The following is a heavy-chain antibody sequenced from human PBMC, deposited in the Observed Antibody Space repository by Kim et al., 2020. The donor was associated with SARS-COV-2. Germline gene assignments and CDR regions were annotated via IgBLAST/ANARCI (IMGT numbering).Heavy chain of an antibody. Sequence: GGSLRLSCAASGFTFSRYWMHWVCQPPAKGLVWVSRIYSYGSVTTYADSVNGRFTISRDNAKNTLYLQMNSLRAEDTPLYYCARRAVDSSGTYYFDYWGQETMVTVSS. V-gene: IGHV3-74*01. CDR2: IYSYGSVT. CDR3: ARRAVDSSGTYYFDY. J-gene: IGHJ4*02. CDR1: GFTFSRYW. D-gene: IGHD3-22*01.